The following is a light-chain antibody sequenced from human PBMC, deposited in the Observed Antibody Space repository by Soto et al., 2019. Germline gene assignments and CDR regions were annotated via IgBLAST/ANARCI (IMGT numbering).Light chain of an antibody. J-gene: IGLJ1*01. CDR1: NSDVGGYNY. CDR2: EVS. V-gene: IGLV2-14*01. CDR3: SSYASSSTGV. Sequence: QSALTQPASVSGSPGQSITISCTGTNSDVGGYNYVSWYQQHPGKAPKLMIYEVSNRPSGVSDRFSGSKSGNTASLTISGLQAEDEADYYCSSYASSSTGVFGTGTKLTVL.